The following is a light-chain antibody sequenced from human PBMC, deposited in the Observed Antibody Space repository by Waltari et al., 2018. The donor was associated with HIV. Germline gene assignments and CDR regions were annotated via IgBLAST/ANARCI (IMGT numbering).Light chain of an antibody. CDR1: SSNIGGSH. CDR2: DKI. J-gene: IGLJ2*01. CDR3: GAWDTRLTVEV. Sequence: QSVVTQPPSVSAAPGQKVTISCSGSSSNIGGSHVSWYQHLPGTAPKLLIYDKIKRPSGIPDRFSGSKSGTSATLGIAGLQTGDEADYYCGAWDTRLTVEVFGGGTRLTVL. V-gene: IGLV1-51*01.